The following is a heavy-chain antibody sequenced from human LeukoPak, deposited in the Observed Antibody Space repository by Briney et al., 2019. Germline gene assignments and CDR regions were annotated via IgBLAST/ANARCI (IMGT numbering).Heavy chain of an antibody. CDR1: GFTFGDHG. D-gene: IGHD4-17*01. J-gene: IGHJ4*02. Sequence: XGSLRLSCAASGFTFGDHGMNWVRQAPGKGLEWVSAISGSGGSTYYADSVKGRFTISRDNSKNTLYLQTNSLRAEDTAVYYCAKDSSQYGDYQAGWGQGTLVTVSS. CDR2: ISGSGGST. V-gene: IGHV3-23*01. CDR3: AKDSSQYGDYQAG.